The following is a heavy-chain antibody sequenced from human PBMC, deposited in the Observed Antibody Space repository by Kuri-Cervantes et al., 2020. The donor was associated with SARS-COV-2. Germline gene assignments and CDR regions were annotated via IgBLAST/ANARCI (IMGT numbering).Heavy chain of an antibody. V-gene: IGHV1-18*01. Sequence: ASVKVSCKASGYTFTSYGISWVRQAPGQGLEWMGWISAYNGNTNYAQKLQGRVTMTTDTSTSTDYMELRSLRSDDTAVYYCARQGIAARWGAAHVRFDYWGQGTLVTCYS. D-gene: IGHD6-6*01. J-gene: IGHJ4*02. CDR3: ARQGIAARWGAAHVRFDY. CDR1: GYTFTSYG. CDR2: ISAYNGNT.